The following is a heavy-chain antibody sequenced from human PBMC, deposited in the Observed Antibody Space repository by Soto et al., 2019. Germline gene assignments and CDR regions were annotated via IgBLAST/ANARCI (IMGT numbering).Heavy chain of an antibody. D-gene: IGHD3-22*01. V-gene: IGHV3-48*01. J-gene: IGHJ4*02. CDR1: GFTFSTYS. Sequence: GGSLRLSCAASGFTFSTYSMNWVRQAPGKGLEWVSYISSSSSTIFYTDSVKGRFTVSRDNAKNSLYLQMNSLRAEDAAFYDWSRPAYYYDSSGPPAYLGQGT. CDR2: ISSSSSTI. CDR3: SRPAYYYDSSGPPAY.